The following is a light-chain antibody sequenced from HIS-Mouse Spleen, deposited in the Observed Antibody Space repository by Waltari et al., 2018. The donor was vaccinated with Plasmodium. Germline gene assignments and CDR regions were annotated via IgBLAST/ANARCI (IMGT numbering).Light chain of an antibody. CDR2: AAS. J-gene: IGKJ4*01. V-gene: IGKV1-39*01. Sequence: DIQMTQSPSSLSASVGGRVTLTCRASQSISSYLNWYQQKPGKAPKLLIYAASSLQSGVPSRFSGSGSGTDFTLTISSLQPEDFATYYCQQSYSTPRTFGGGTKVEIK. CDR3: QQSYSTPRT. CDR1: QSISSY.